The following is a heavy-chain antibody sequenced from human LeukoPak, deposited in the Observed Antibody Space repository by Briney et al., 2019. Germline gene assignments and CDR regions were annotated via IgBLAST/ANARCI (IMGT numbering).Heavy chain of an antibody. V-gene: IGHV1-24*01. J-gene: IGHJ4*02. CDR2: FDPEDGET. Sequence: ASVKVSCKVSGYTLTELSMHWVRQAPGKGLEWMGGFDPEDGETIYAQKFQGRVTMTEDTSTDTVYMELSSLRSEDTAVYYCATSVVGATRGNFDYWGQGTLVTVSS. CDR3: ATSVVGATRGNFDY. CDR1: GYTLTELS. D-gene: IGHD1-26*01.